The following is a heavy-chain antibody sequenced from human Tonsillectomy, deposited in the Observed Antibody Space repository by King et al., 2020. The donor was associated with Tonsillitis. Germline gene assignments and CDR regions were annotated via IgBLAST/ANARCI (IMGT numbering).Heavy chain of an antibody. CDR3: ARGRSGSYPDDAFDI. Sequence: VQLQQWGAGLLKPSETLSLTCAVYGGSFSGYYWSWIRQPPGKGLEWIGEINHSGSTNYNPSLKSRVTISVDTSKNQFSLKLSSVTAADTAVYYCARGRSGSYPDDAFDIWGQGTMVTVSS. V-gene: IGHV4-34*01. J-gene: IGHJ3*02. CDR1: GGSFSGYY. D-gene: IGHD1-26*01. CDR2: INHSGST.